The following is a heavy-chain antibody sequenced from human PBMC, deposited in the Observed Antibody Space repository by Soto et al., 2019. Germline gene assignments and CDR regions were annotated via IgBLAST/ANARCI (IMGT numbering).Heavy chain of an antibody. Sequence: GASVKVSCKASGGTFSSYTISWVRQAPGQGLEWVGRIIPILGIANYAQKFQGRVTITADKSTSTAYMELSSLRSEDTAVYYCARVGSDFWSGYRDDGYYYYMDVWGKGTTVTVSS. CDR2: IIPILGIA. CDR3: ARVGSDFWSGYRDDGYYYYMDV. CDR1: GGTFSSYT. J-gene: IGHJ6*03. V-gene: IGHV1-69*02. D-gene: IGHD3-3*01.